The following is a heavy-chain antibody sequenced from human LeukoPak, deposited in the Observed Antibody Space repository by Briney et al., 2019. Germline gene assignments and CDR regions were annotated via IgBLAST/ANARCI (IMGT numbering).Heavy chain of an antibody. J-gene: IGHJ3*02. CDR1: GGSFSGNY. Sequence: SETLSLTCAVYGGSFSGNYWSWIRQPPGKGLEWIGEINHSGSTNYNPSLKSRVTISVDTSKNQFSLKLSSVTAADTAVYYCARELAITFGGVIVMYGAFDIWGQGTMVTVSS. CDR3: ARELAITFGGVIVMYGAFDI. V-gene: IGHV4-34*01. D-gene: IGHD3-16*02. CDR2: INHSGST.